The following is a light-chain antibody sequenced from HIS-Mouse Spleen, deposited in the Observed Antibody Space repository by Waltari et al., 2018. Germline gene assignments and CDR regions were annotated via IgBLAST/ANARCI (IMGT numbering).Light chain of an antibody. Sequence: QTVVTQEPSFSVSPGGTVTLTCGLSSGSVSTSYYPSWYQQTPGQAPRTLIYSTNTGSSGVPDRFSGSILGNKAALTITGAQADDESDYYCVLYMGSGISWVFGGGTKLTVL. J-gene: IGLJ3*02. CDR1: SGSVSTSYY. V-gene: IGLV8-61*01. CDR2: STN. CDR3: VLYMGSGISWV.